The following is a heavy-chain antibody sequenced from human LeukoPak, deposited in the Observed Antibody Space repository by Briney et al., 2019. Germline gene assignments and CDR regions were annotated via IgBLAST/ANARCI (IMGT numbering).Heavy chain of an antibody. D-gene: IGHD6-19*01. Sequence: PGGSLRLSCAASGFTFSNFAMNWVRQAPGKGLEWVSTISGSGGSTYYADSVKGWFTISRDNSKNTLYLQMNSLRAEDTAVYYCAKMVHTEQWLVLFDYWGQGTLVTVSP. CDR2: ISGSGGST. CDR3: AKMVHTEQWLVLFDY. J-gene: IGHJ4*02. CDR1: GFTFSNFA. V-gene: IGHV3-23*01.